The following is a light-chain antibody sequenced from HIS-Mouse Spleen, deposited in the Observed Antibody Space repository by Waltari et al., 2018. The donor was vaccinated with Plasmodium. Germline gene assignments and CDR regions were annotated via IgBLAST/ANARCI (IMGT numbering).Light chain of an antibody. CDR3: QQYGSSPYT. CDR1: HSVISSY. CDR2: GAS. J-gene: IGKJ2*01. Sequence: EIVLTQSPGPLSLSPGERATLSCRASHSVISSYLAWYQQKPGQAPRLLIYGASSRATGIPDRFSGSGSGTDFTLTISRLEPEDFAVYYCQQYGSSPYTFGQGTKLEIK. V-gene: IGKV3-20*01.